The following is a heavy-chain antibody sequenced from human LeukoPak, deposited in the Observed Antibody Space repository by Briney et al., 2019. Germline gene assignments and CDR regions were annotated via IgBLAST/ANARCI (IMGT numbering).Heavy chain of an antibody. CDR1: GFPFSNYA. CDR3: AKDQKSIAATGYDY. Sequence: PGGSLRLSCAASGFPFSNYAMSWVRQGPGKGLEWVSTISGSGGSTYYADSVKGRFTISRDNSKNTLFLQMNSLRADDTAVYFCAKDQKSIAATGYDYWGQGTLVTVSS. D-gene: IGHD6-13*01. V-gene: IGHV3-23*01. J-gene: IGHJ4*02. CDR2: ISGSGGST.